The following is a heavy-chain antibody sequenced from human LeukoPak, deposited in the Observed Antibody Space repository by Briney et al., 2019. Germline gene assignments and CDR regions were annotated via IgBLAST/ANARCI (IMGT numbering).Heavy chain of an antibody. Sequence: SLRLSCAASGFTFDDYAMHWVRQAPGKGLEWVSGISWNSGSIGYADSVKGRFTISRDNAKSSLYLQMISLRAEDTAVYKCARIGYSSSSLDFWGRGTLVTVSS. CDR1: GFTFDDYA. J-gene: IGHJ4*02. D-gene: IGHD6-6*01. CDR3: ARIGYSSSSLDF. CDR2: ISWNSGSI. V-gene: IGHV3-9*01.